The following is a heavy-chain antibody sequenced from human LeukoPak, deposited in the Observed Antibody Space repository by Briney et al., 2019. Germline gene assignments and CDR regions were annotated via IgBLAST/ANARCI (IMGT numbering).Heavy chain of an antibody. CDR3: ARDPDYGDSYNWFDP. V-gene: IGHV1-2*02. J-gene: IGHJ5*02. Sequence: GASVKVSCKASGYTFTGYHMHWVRQAPGQGLEWMGWINPNSGGTNYAQKFQGRVTMTRDTSISTAYMELSRLRSDDTAVYYCARDPDYGDSYNWFDPWGQGTLVTVSS. CDR2: INPNSGGT. D-gene: IGHD4-17*01. CDR1: GYTFTGYH.